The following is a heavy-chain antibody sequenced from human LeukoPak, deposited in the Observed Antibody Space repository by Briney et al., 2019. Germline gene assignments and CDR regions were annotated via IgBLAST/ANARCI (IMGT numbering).Heavy chain of an antibody. CDR1: GFIFGDYA. V-gene: IGHV3-49*04. CDR3: SRDGDRPGTSNFDY. CDR2: IRSKDYGGTT. J-gene: IGHJ4*02. D-gene: IGHD2-21*01. Sequence: GGSLRLSCTASGFIFGDYAMSWVRQAPGRGLEWVAVIRSKDYGGTTDYAASVKGRFTISKDDSKNIVYLQMNSLKIEDTAVYYCSRDGDRPGTSNFDYWGQGTLVTVSS.